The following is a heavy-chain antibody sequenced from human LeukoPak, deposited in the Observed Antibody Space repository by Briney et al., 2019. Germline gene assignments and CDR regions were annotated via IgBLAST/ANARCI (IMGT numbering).Heavy chain of an antibody. CDR3: ARGNRGYDYAFDI. J-gene: IGHJ3*02. Sequence: SVTLSLTCTVSGGSISSYHWSWIQQPPGKGLQWIGFIYSSGSTNYNPSLKSRVTISLDTSKNQFSLRVSSVTSADTAVYYCARGNRGYDYAFDIWGQGTMATVSS. V-gene: IGHV4-59*01. CDR1: GGSISSYH. D-gene: IGHD5-12*01. CDR2: IYSSGST.